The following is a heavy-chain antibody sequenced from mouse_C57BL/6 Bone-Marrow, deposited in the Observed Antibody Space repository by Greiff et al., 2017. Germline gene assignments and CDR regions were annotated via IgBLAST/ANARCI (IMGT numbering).Heavy chain of an antibody. CDR1: GFTFSDYG. CDR2: ISSGSSTI. Sequence: EVKLMESGGGLVKPGGSLKLSCAASGFTFSDYGMHWVRQAPEKGLEWVAYISSGSSTIYYADTVKGRFTISRDNAKNPLFLQNTSLRSEDTAMYYCARCYGPLFAMDYWGQGTSVTVSS. CDR3: ARCYGPLFAMDY. J-gene: IGHJ4*01. D-gene: IGHD1-1*01. V-gene: IGHV5-17*01.